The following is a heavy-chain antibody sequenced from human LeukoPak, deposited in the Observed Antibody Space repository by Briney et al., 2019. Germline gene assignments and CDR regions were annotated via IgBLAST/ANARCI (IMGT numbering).Heavy chain of an antibody. J-gene: IGHJ5*02. CDR1: GGTFSSYA. Sequence: ASVKVSCKASGGTFSSYAISWVRQAPGQGLEWMGRIIPILGIANYAQKFQGRVTITADKSTSTAYMELSSLRSEDTAAYYCARDQGEYSYGTWGQGTLVTVSS. CDR2: IIPILGIA. V-gene: IGHV1-69*04. D-gene: IGHD5-18*01. CDR3: ARDQGEYSYGT.